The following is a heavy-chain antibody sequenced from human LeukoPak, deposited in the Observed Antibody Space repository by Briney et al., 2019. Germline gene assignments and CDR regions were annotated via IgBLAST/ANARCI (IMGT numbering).Heavy chain of an antibody. Sequence: ASVKVSCKASGYTFTSYGISWVRQAPGQGLEWMGWISAYNGNTNYAQKLQGRVTMTTDTSTSTAYMELRSLRSDDTAVYYCARAADYGDYALYYYYYYMDVWGKGTTVTISS. J-gene: IGHJ6*03. CDR1: GYTFTSYG. CDR3: ARAADYGDYALYYYYYYMDV. D-gene: IGHD4-17*01. V-gene: IGHV1-18*01. CDR2: ISAYNGNT.